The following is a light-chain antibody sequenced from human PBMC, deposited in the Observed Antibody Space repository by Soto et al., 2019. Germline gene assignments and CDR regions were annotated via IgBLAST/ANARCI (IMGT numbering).Light chain of an antibody. V-gene: IGLV1-40*01. CDR1: SSNIGAGYD. J-gene: IGLJ2*01. Sequence: SVLTQPPSVSGAPGQRVTISCTGSSSNIGAGYDVHWYQQFPGTAPKLLLYDNNYRPSGVPDRFSGSKSGSSASLAISGLQAEDEADYYCQSYDSSLSGSLFGGGTKLTVL. CDR2: DNN. CDR3: QSYDSSLSGSL.